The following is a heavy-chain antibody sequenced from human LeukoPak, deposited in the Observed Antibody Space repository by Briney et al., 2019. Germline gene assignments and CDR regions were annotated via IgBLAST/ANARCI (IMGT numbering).Heavy chain of an antibody. CDR1: GFTLSSYA. D-gene: IGHD5-18*01. CDR2: ISGSGGST. J-gene: IGHJ4*02. Sequence: GGSLRLSCAASGFTLSSYAMSWVRQAPGKGLEWVSAISGSGGSTYYADSVKGRFTISRDNSKNTLYLQMNSLRTEDTAVYYCASPDQGYSFGYGYWGQGTLVTVSS. CDR3: ASPDQGYSFGYGY. V-gene: IGHV3-23*01.